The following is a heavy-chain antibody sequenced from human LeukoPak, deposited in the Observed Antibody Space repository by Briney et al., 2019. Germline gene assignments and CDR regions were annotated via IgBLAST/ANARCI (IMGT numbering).Heavy chain of an antibody. Sequence: PSETLSLTCTVSLDSTTSNFWSWVRQPPGKGLEWIGEIHRSGSPNYNPSLQSRVTISIDRSRNQIVLELSSVTAADAAVYYCARDMVRGVINWFDPWGQGTLVTVSS. V-gene: IGHV4-4*02. D-gene: IGHD3-10*01. CDR1: LDSTTSNF. J-gene: IGHJ5*02. CDR3: ARDMVRGVINWFDP. CDR2: IHRSGSP.